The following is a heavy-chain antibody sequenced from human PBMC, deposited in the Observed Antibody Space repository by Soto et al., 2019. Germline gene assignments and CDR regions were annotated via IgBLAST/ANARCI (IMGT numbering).Heavy chain of an antibody. CDR2: ISGSGGIT. V-gene: IGHV3-23*01. CDR3: AKAVVECYSDATCYSGYCHQ. D-gene: IGHD2-15*01. Sequence: EVQLLESGGGLVQPGGSLRLSCAASGFTFSSYARSWVRQAPGKGLEWVSAISGSGGITFYADSVKGRFTISRDNSKNTLYLHMNSLRAEDTAVYYCAKAVVECYSDATCYSGYCHQCGQGTLVTVSS. J-gene: IGHJ1*01. CDR1: GFTFSSYA.